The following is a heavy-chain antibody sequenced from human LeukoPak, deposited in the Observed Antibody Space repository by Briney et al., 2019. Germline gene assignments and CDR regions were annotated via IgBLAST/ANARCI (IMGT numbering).Heavy chain of an antibody. V-gene: IGHV4-59*02. CDR1: NGSVNTYY. Sequence: SETLSLTCTVSNGSVNTYYWSWIRQPPGKGLEWMGYISYSGTTDYNPSFKSRVTISVDTSKNQFSLKLTSVTAADTAVYYCARGGSTSWGNYNWFDPWGQGTLVTVSS. CDR2: ISYSGTT. J-gene: IGHJ5*02. D-gene: IGHD2-2*01. CDR3: ARGGSTSWGNYNWFDP.